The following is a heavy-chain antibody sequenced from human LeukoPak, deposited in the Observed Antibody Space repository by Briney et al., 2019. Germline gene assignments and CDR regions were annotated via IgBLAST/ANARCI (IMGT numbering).Heavy chain of an antibody. Sequence: ASVKVSCKASGYTFTSHGISWVRHAPGQGLEWMGWISAYNGNTNYAQKLQGRVTMTTDTSTSTAYMELRRLRSDDTAVYYCARDNEYQLPHGDYWGQGTLVTVSS. CDR3: ARDNEYQLPHGDY. D-gene: IGHD2-2*01. CDR1: GYTFTSHG. CDR2: ISAYNGNT. V-gene: IGHV1-18*01. J-gene: IGHJ4*02.